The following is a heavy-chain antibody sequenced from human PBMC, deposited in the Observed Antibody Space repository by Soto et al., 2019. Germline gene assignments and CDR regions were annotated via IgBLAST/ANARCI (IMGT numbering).Heavy chain of an antibody. Sequence: GSLRLSCAASGFTFSSYTMSWVRQAPGKGLEWVSAISGSGGSTYYADSVKGRFTISRDNSKNTLYLQMNSLRAEDTAVYYCAKSLYGSGASFDYWGQGTLVTVSS. D-gene: IGHD3-10*01. CDR2: ISGSGGST. V-gene: IGHV3-23*01. CDR3: AKSLYGSGASFDY. J-gene: IGHJ4*02. CDR1: GFTFSSYT.